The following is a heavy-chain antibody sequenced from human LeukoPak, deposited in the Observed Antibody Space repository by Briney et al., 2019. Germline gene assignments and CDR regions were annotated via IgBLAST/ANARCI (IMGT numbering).Heavy chain of an antibody. CDR3: ARGLRGSYSYYYGMDV. V-gene: IGHV4-59*08. Sequence: SETLSLTCIVSGGSINNHYWTWIRQTPGKGLEWIGDIHYTGTTKYNPSLKSRVTISVDTSKNQFSLKLSSVTAADTAVYYCARGLRGSYSYYYGMDVWGQGTTVTVSS. J-gene: IGHJ6*02. CDR2: IHYTGTT. CDR1: GGSINNHY. D-gene: IGHD1-26*01.